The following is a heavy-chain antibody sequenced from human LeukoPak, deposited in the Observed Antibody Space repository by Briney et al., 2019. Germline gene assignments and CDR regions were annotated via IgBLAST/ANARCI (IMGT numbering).Heavy chain of an antibody. CDR2: IYPGDSDT. CDR3: ARQGSYFDY. CDR1: GYSFTSYW. V-gene: IGHV5-51*07. J-gene: IGHJ4*02. Sequence: GESLKISFKGSGYSFTSYWIAWVHQMPGRGLEWMGIIYPGDSDTRYSPSFQGQVTISADKSISTAYLQWSSLKASDTAMYYCARQGSYFDYWAQGTLVTVSS.